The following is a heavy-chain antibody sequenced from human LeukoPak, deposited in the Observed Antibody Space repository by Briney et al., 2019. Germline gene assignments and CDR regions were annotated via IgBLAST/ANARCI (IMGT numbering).Heavy chain of an antibody. CDR1: GDSISNNY. CDR2: MYINGKT. CDR3: AREGQLRYLDWVYYMDV. V-gene: IGHV4-4*07. Sequence: SETLSLTCNVSGDSISNNYWSWIRQPAGQGLEWIGRMYINGKTNYNPSLKSRVTIVGDRSKNQLSLTLTSVTASDTALYYCAREGQLRYLDWVYYMDVWGKGTTVIVS. J-gene: IGHJ6*03. D-gene: IGHD3-9*01.